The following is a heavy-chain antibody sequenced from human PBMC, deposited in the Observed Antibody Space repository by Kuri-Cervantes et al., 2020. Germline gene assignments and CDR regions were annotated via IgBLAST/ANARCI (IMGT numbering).Heavy chain of an antibody. V-gene: IGHV4-59*01. Sequence: SETLSLTCTVSGGSISSYYWSWIRQPPGKGLEWIGYIYYSGSTNYNPSLKSRVTISVDTSKNQFSLKLSSVTAADTAVYYCAGAQWERGMDVWGQGTTVTVSS. J-gene: IGHJ6*02. CDR1: GGSISSYY. CDR3: AGAQWERGMDV. D-gene: IGHD1-26*01. CDR2: IYYSGST.